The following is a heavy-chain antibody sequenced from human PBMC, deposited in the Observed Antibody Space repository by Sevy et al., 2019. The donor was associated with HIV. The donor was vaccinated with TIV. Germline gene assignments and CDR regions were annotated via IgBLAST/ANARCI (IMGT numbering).Heavy chain of an antibody. D-gene: IGHD4-17*01. J-gene: IGHJ3*02. Sequence: SETLSLTCTVPGGSISSSDYYWSWIRQPPGKDLEWIGYISYSGNTYYSPSLKSRVTISGDTSQNQFSLKLSSVTAADTAVYYCARRLYGDYSDAFDIWGQGTVVTVSS. CDR1: GGSISSSDYY. CDR2: ISYSGNT. CDR3: ARRLYGDYSDAFDI. V-gene: IGHV4-30-4*01.